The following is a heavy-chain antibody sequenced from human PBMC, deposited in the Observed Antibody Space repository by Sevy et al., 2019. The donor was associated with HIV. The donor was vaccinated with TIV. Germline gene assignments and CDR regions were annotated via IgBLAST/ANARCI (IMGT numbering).Heavy chain of an antibody. CDR1: GFTFSSYS. Sequence: GGSLRLSCAASGFTFSSYSMNWVRQAPGKGLEWVSSISSSSSYIYYADSVKGRFTISRDKAKNSLYLQMNSLRAEDTAVYYCARDLIYDFWSGSRAKNYYYYGMDVWGQGTTVTVSS. CDR3: ARDLIYDFWSGSRAKNYYYYGMDV. CDR2: ISSSSSYI. J-gene: IGHJ6*02. V-gene: IGHV3-21*01. D-gene: IGHD3-3*01.